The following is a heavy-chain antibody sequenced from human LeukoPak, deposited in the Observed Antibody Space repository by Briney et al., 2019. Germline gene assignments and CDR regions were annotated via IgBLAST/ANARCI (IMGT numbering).Heavy chain of an antibody. CDR3: ARLGDSSGYYAFDY. V-gene: IGHV4-4*02. J-gene: IGHJ4*02. CDR2: IYHSGST. Sequence: SETLSLTCAVSGGSISSSNWWSWVRQPPGNGLEWIGEIYHSGSTNYNPSLKSRVTISVDKSKNQFSLSLSSVTAADTAMYYCARLGDSSGYYAFDYWGQGTLVTVSS. D-gene: IGHD3-22*01. CDR1: GGSISSSNW.